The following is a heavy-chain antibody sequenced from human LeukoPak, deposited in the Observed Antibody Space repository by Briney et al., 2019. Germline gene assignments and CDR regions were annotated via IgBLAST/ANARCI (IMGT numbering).Heavy chain of an antibody. D-gene: IGHD6-13*01. Sequence: GASVKVSCKASGYTFTGYYMHWVRQAPGQGLEWMGRINPNSGGTNYAQKFQGRVTMTRDTSISPAYMELSRLRSDDTAVYYCARISQQLVPPYFDYWGQGTLVTVSS. J-gene: IGHJ4*02. V-gene: IGHV1-2*06. CDR1: GYTFTGYY. CDR2: INPNSGGT. CDR3: ARISQQLVPPYFDY.